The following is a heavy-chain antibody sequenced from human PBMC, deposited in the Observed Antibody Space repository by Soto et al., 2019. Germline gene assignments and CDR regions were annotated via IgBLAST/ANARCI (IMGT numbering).Heavy chain of an antibody. CDR2: TIPVFNTA. D-gene: IGHD3-10*01. V-gene: IGHV1-69*06. CDR3: AGGGSSSGNYYTGPSDFAL. Sequence: QVQLEQSGAEVKKPGSSVKISCKASGGTLSDHGVSWLRQAPGQGLEWVGGTIPVFNTAKYAPKFQVRVTIAADKSTNLAYMELGSLRSGVTAFYSCAGGGSSSGNYYTGPSDFALWAQGTLVLVSS. CDR1: GGTLSDHG. J-gene: IGHJ3*01.